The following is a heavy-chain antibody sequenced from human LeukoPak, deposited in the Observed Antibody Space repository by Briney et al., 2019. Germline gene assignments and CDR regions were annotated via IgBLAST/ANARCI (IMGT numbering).Heavy chain of an antibody. Sequence: ASVKVSCKASGYTFTGYYMHWVRQAPGQGLEWMGWINPNSGGTNYAQNFQGRVTMTRDTSISTAYMELSRLRSDDTAVYYCARALLPYGSGSYCNVVIAYWGQGTLVTVSS. CDR2: INPNSGGT. V-gene: IGHV1-2*02. D-gene: IGHD3-10*01. J-gene: IGHJ4*02. CDR3: ARALLPYGSGSYCNVVIAY. CDR1: GYTFTGYY.